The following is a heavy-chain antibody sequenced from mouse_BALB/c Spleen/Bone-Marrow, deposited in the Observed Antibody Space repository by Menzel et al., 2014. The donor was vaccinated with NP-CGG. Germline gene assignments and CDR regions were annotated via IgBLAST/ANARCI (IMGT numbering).Heavy chain of an antibody. J-gene: IGHJ2*01. D-gene: IGHD2-14*01. Sequence: QVQLQQSGAELVKPGASVKLSCKASGYTFTSYWMHWVKQRPGQGFEWIGEIDPSDSYTNYNQKFKGKATLTVDKSSSTAYMQLSSLTSEDSAVYYCAGGYAGWTDYWGQGTTLTVSS. CDR2: IDPSDSYT. CDR3: AGGYAGWTDY. V-gene: IGHV1-69*02. CDR1: GYTFTSYW.